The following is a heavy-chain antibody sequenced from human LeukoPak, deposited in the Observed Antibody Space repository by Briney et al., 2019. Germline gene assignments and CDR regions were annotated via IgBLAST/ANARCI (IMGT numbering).Heavy chain of an antibody. CDR1: GFTLRSHG. Sequence: PGKSLTLSCAASGFTLRSHGMHWVRQAPGKGLEWVAVISYDESNKHYADSVKGRFTISRDTSRNTLYLQMDSLRAEDTALYYRAKDSSTAWHYFDYRGQGTVVTVSS. D-gene: IGHD2-2*01. CDR2: ISYDESNK. J-gene: IGHJ4*02. V-gene: IGHV3-30*18. CDR3: AKDSSTAWHYFDY.